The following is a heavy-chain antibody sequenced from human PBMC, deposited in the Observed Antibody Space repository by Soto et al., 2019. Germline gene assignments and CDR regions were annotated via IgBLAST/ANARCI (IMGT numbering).Heavy chain of an antibody. D-gene: IGHD3-3*01. CDR3: AAVPVLRFLQWLPAYLDY. J-gene: IGHJ4*02. V-gene: IGHV1-58*01. CDR1: GFMFTSSA. Sequence: GASGKISCTASGFMFTSSAVQWVRQARGQRLEWIGWLVVGSGNTHYAQRFQERVTLTRDMSTGTAYMELSSLRSEDTAVYYCAAVPVLRFLQWLPAYLDYWGQRTLATAPQ. CDR2: LVVGSGNT.